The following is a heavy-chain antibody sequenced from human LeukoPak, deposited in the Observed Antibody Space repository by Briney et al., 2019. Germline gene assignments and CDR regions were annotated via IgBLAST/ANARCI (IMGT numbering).Heavy chain of an antibody. CDR3: ARVGHIVAAGTYDY. Sequence: SETLSLTGTVSGDSIRSYYWSWIRQPPGKGLEWIGNIFYSGSPNYNPSLKSRVTTSFDTSKNQFSLKLSFVTAADTAVYYCARVGHIVAAGTYDYWGQGTLVTVSS. CDR2: IFYSGSP. V-gene: IGHV4-59*12. D-gene: IGHD6-13*01. J-gene: IGHJ4*02. CDR1: GDSIRSYY.